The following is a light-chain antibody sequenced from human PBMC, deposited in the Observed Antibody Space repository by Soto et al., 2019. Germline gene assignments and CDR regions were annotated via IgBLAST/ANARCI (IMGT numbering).Light chain of an antibody. V-gene: IGKV4-1*01. CDR3: QQYYSPPPP. CDR1: QSVLYSSNNKNY. J-gene: IGKJ2*01. CDR2: WAS. Sequence: DIVMTQSPDSLAVSLGERATINCKSSQSVLYSSNNKNYLAWYQQKPGQPPKLLIYWASTRESGVPDRFSGRGSGTDFTLTISSLQAEDVAVYYCQQYYSPPPPFGRGTKLEIK.